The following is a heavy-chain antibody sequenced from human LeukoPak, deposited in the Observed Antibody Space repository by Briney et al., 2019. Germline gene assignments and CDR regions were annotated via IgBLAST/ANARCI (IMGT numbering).Heavy chain of an antibody. J-gene: IGHJ4*02. V-gene: IGHV3-23*01. CDR2: ISGSGDNT. Sequence: GGSLRLSSAASGFTFSTYVMSWVRQAPGKGLEWVSGISGSGDNTYYADSVKGRFTISRDNSKNTLYLQMNSLSAEDTAVYYCAKGSGYDTDFDYWGQGTLVSVSS. CDR1: GFTFSTYV. CDR3: AKGSGYDTDFDY. D-gene: IGHD5-12*01.